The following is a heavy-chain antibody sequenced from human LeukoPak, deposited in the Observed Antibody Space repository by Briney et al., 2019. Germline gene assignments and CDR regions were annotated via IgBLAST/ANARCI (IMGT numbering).Heavy chain of an antibody. V-gene: IGHV3-21*01. J-gene: IGHJ3*02. Sequence: GGSLRLSCAASGFTFSSYSMNWVRQAPGKGLEWVSAISSSSDYIFYADSVQGRFTISRDNAVNSLFLQMNSLRAEDTAVYYCARRRALAVAGAFDIWGQGTMVTVSS. CDR3: ARRRALAVAGAFDI. D-gene: IGHD6-19*01. CDR1: GFTFSSYS. CDR2: ISSSSDYI.